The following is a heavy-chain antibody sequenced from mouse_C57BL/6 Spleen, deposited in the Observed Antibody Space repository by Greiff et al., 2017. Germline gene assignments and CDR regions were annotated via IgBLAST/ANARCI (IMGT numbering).Heavy chain of an antibody. CDR1: GFTFSDYG. Sequence: DVHLVESGGGLVKPGGSLKLSCAASGFTFSDYGMHWVRQAPEKGLEWVAYISSGSSTIYYADTVKGRFTISRDNAKNTLFLQMTSLRSEDTAMYYCASIYYYYDGAWFAYWGQGTLVTVSA. CDR3: ASIYYYYDGAWFAY. D-gene: IGHD2-4*01. J-gene: IGHJ3*01. V-gene: IGHV5-17*01. CDR2: ISSGSSTI.